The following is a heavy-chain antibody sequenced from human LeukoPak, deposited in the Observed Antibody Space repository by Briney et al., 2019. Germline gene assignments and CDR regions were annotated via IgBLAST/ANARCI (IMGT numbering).Heavy chain of an antibody. CDR3: AREPYDILAGRYYYHGMDV. J-gene: IGHJ6*02. D-gene: IGHD3-9*01. Sequence: GGSLRLSCAASGFTFSDYWMSWVRQAPGKGLEWVANKKQDGSDKYYVDSVKGRFTISRDNAKNSLYLQMNSLRVEDTAVYYCAREPYDILAGRYYYHGMDVWGQGTTVTVSS. CDR2: KKQDGSDK. CDR1: GFTFSDYW. V-gene: IGHV3-7*01.